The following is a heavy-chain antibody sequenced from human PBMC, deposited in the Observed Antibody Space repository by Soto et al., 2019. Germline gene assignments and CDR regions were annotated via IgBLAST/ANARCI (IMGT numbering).Heavy chain of an antibody. CDR1: GYSFTSYW. V-gene: IGHV5-10-1*01. D-gene: IGHD3-16*01. J-gene: IGHJ6*02. CDR3: ARSYDGAYGMDV. Sequence: ESLKISFKGSGYSFTSYWISWVRQMPGKGLEWMGRIDPSDSYTNYSPSFQGHVTISADKSISTAYLQWSSLKASDTAMYYCARSYDGAYGMDVWGQGTTVTVSS. CDR2: IDPSDSYT.